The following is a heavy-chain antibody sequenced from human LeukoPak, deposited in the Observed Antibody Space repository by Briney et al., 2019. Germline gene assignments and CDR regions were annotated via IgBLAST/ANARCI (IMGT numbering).Heavy chain of an antibody. Sequence: GGSLRLSCAASGFTFSSYAMHWVRQAPGKGLEWVAVISYDGNNKYYADSVKGRFTISRDNSKNTLYLQMNSLRAEDTAVYYCARNFIVGATNPDYWGQGTLVTVSS. V-gene: IGHV3-30-3*01. CDR3: ARNFIVGATNPDY. CDR2: ISYDGNNK. D-gene: IGHD1-26*01. J-gene: IGHJ4*02. CDR1: GFTFSSYA.